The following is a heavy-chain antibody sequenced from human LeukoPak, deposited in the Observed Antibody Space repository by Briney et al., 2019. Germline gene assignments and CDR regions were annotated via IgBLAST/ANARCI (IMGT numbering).Heavy chain of an antibody. CDR1: GFTFSSYG. CDR2: ISGSGGST. Sequence: GGTLRLSCAASGFTFSSYGMSWVRQAPGKGLEWVSAISGSGGSTYFADSVKGRFTISRDNSKNTLYLQMHSLRAEDTAVYYCAKHWDSSGYYYSVYFDYWGQGTLVTVSS. V-gene: IGHV3-23*01. CDR3: AKHWDSSGYYYSVYFDY. D-gene: IGHD3-22*01. J-gene: IGHJ4*02.